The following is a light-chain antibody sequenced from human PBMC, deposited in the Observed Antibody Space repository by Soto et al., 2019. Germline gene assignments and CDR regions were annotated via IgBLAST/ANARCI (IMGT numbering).Light chain of an antibody. CDR2: RSN. CDR3: ASWDDSGNGLWV. Sequence: QSVLTQPPSASGTPGQRVTISCSGSNSNIGNNYVYWYQQFPGMAPKLLIYRSNQRPSGVPDRFSGSKSGTSASLAISGLRFEDEADYFCASWDDSGNGLWVFGGGTKVTVL. V-gene: IGLV1-47*01. CDR1: NSNIGNNY. J-gene: IGLJ3*02.